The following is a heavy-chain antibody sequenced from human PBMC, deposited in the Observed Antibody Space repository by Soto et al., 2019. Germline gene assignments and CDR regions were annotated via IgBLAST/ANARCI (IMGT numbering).Heavy chain of an antibody. CDR2: INPNSGGT. CDR1: GYTFTGYY. J-gene: IGHJ6*02. D-gene: IGHD6-19*01. V-gene: IGHV1-2*04. CDR3: ARDGEAVAGRTQVLGYYYYGMDV. Sequence: QVQLVQSGAEVKKPGASEKVSCKASGYTFTGYYMHWVRQAPGQGLEWMGWINPNSGGTNYAQKFQGWVTMTRDTSISTAYMELSRLRSDDTAVYYCARDGEAVAGRTQVLGYYYYGMDVWGQGTTVTVSS.